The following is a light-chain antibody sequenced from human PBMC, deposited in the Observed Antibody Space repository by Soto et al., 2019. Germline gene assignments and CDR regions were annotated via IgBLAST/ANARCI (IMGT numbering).Light chain of an antibody. V-gene: IGKV3-15*01. CDR3: QHHVNCLIT. CDR2: GVS. CDR1: QSVTYY. Sequence: ETLLTNSPATLSASLVGRFTLTCMASQSVTYYVAWYQPKPGQAPSLLIYGVSTWQTGVPSRFSGSGSGTEFTLTISSLQPEDFATYYCQHHVNCLITCGQGKRGEIK. J-gene: IGKJ5*01.